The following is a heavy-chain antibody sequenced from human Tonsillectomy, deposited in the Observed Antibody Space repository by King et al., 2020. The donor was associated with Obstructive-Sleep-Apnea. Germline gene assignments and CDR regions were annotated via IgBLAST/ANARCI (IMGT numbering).Heavy chain of an antibody. V-gene: IGHV3-30*04. D-gene: IGHD5-12*01. CDR2: IXYGGSNK. J-gene: IGHJ4*02. CDR1: GFSFXSYS. Sequence: HVQLVESGGGXVQPGRSXRLSCVASGFSFXSYSMHWVXQAPGKGLEWVAVIXYGGSNKFYADSVKGRFTISRDTSKNTLYLQMNSLRAEDTAVYYCARQSPEYSLDYWGLGTLVTVSS. CDR3: ARQSPEYSLDY.